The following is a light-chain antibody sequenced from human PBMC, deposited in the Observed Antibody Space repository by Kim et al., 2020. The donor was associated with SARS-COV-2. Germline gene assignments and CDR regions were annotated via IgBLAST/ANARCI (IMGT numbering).Light chain of an antibody. J-gene: IGLJ3*02. V-gene: IGLV3-21*04. CDR1: NIGSKS. CDR3: QVWDSSSDHPV. CDR2: YDS. Sequence: APGKTARITCEGNNIGSKSVLWYQQKPGQAPVLVIYYDSDRPSGIPERFSGSNSGNTATLTISRVEAGDEADYYCQVWDSSSDHPVFGGGTQLTVL.